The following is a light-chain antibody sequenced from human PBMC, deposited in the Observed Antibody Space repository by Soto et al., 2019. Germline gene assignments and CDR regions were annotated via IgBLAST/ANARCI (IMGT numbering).Light chain of an antibody. CDR1: SNDVGAHNY. CDR3: GSYGVISV. J-gene: IGLJ1*01. CDR2: DVN. V-gene: IGLV2-11*01. Sequence: QSALTQPRSVSGSPGQSVAISCTGTSNDVGAHNYVSWYQQHPGKAPKLMIYDVNKWPSGVPDRFSGSKSGNTASLTISGLQAEDEADYYCGSYGVISVFGTGTKVTVL.